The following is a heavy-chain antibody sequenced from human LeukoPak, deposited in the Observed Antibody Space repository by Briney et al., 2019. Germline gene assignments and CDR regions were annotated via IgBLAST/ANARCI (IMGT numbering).Heavy chain of an antibody. D-gene: IGHD3-3*01. CDR1: GFTFSSYG. CDR2: ISYDGNIK. Sequence: GGSLRLSCAASGFTFSSYGIHWVRQAPGKGLEWVALISYDGNIKYYADSVKGRFTISRDNSKNTLSLQMNSLRPEDTAVYYCARGDTLRFLEWSKYYYYYYYMDVWGKGTTVTVSS. V-gene: IGHV3-30*19. CDR3: ARGDTLRFLEWSKYYYYYYYMDV. J-gene: IGHJ6*03.